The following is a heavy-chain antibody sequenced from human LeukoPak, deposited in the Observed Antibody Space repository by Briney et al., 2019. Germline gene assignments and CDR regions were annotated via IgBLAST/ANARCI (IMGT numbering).Heavy chain of an antibody. D-gene: IGHD3-22*01. J-gene: IGHJ4*03. CDR3: AKDIFDSSGPFDY. CDR2: ISGSGGST. V-gene: IGHV3-23*01. Sequence: GGSLRLSCAASGFTFSSYAMSWVRQAPGKGLEWVSAISGSGGSTYYADSVKGRFTISRDNSKSTLYLQMNSLRAEYTAVYYFAKDIFDSSGPFDYWGQGTLVTVSS. CDR1: GFTFSSYA.